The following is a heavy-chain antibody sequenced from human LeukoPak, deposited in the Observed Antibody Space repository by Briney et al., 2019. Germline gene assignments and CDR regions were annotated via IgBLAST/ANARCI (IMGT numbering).Heavy chain of an antibody. CDR2: IIPIFGTA. V-gene: IGHV1-69*01. J-gene: IGHJ4*02. D-gene: IGHD4-17*01. CDR1: GGSFSSYA. Sequence: SVKVSCKASGGSFSSYAISWVRQAPGQGLEWMGGIIPIFGTANYAQKFQGRVTITADESASTAYMELSSLRSEDTAVYYCARDFPTVTTWEFDYWGQGTLVTVSS. CDR3: ARDFPTVTTWEFDY.